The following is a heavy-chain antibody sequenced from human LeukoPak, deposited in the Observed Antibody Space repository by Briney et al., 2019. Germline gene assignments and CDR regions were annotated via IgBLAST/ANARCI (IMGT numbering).Heavy chain of an antibody. Sequence: GGSLRLSCAASGFTFSSYWMHWVRQAPGKGLVWVSRITNDGSSTSNADSVKGRFTISRDNAKNTLYLQMNSLRAEDTAVYYCAREGDYGDYFDYWGQGTLVTVSS. J-gene: IGHJ4*02. V-gene: IGHV3-74*01. CDR1: GFTFSSYW. CDR3: AREGDYGDYFDY. CDR2: ITNDGSST. D-gene: IGHD4-17*01.